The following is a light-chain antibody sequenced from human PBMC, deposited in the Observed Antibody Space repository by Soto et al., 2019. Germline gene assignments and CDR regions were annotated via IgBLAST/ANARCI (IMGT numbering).Light chain of an antibody. J-gene: IGKJ1*01. V-gene: IGKV3-15*01. CDR2: GAS. Sequence: VLTQSPCTLSLSPGERSAVSCMSVQSVSNNYLAWYQQKPGQAPRLLIYGASTRATGIPARFSGSGSGTEFTLTISSLQSEDFAVYYCQQYNNWPPWTFGQGTNVDI. CDR1: QSVSNN. CDR3: QQYNNWPPWT.